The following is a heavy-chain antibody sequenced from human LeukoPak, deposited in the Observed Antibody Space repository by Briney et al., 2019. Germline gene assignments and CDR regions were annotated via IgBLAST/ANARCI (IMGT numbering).Heavy chain of an antibody. J-gene: IGHJ5*02. CDR3: ARETPVHGLAAAARWFDP. D-gene: IGHD6-13*01. CDR1: GYTFTSYA. Sequence: ASVKVSCKASGYTFTSYAMHWVRQAPGQRLEWMGWINAGNGNTKYSQKFQGRVTITRDTSASTAYMELSSLRSEDTAVYYCARETPVHGLAAAARWFDPWGQGTLVTVSS. V-gene: IGHV1-3*01. CDR2: INAGNGNT.